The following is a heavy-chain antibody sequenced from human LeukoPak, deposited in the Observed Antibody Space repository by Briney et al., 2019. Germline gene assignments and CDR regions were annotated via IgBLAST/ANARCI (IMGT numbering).Heavy chain of an antibody. J-gene: IGHJ4*02. V-gene: IGHV1-2*02. CDR2: INPNSGGT. D-gene: IGHD6-19*01. Sequence: ASVKVSCKASGYTFTGYYMHWVRQAPGQGLEWMGWINPNSGGTNYAQKFQGRVTMTRDTSISTAYMELSRLRSDDTAVYYCARDRSDSSGWYDYFDYWSQGTLVTVSS. CDR1: GYTFTGYY. CDR3: ARDRSDSSGWYDYFDY.